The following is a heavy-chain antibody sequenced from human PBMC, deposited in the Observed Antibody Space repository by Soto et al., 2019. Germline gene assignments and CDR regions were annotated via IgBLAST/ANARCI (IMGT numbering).Heavy chain of an antibody. D-gene: IGHD6-19*01. CDR2: INAGNGNT. CDR3: ARVGGWYVPDY. J-gene: IGHJ4*02. CDR1: GYTFTSYA. Sequence: QVQLVQSEAEEKKPGASVKVSCKASGYTFTSYAMHWVRQAPGQRLEWMGWINAGNGNTKYSQKFQGRVTITRDTYASTAYMELSSLRSEDTAVYYCARVGGWYVPDYWGQGTLVTVSS. V-gene: IGHV1-3*05.